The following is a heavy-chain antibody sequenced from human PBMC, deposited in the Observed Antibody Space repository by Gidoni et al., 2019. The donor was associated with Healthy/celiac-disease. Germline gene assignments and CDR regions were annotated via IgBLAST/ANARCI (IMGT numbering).Heavy chain of an antibody. Sequence: QVQLVQSGAEVKKPGASVKGSCKASGYTFTSYAMHWVRQAPGQRLEWMGWINAGNGNTKYSQKFQGRVTITRDTSASTAYMELSSLRSEDTAVYYCARETFEANWFDPWGQGTLVTVSS. V-gene: IGHV1-3*01. J-gene: IGHJ5*02. CDR2: INAGNGNT. CDR1: GYTFTSYA. CDR3: ARETFEANWFDP.